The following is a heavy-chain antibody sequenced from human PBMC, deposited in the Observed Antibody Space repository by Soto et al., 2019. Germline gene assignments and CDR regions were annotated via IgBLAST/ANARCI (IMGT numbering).Heavy chain of an antibody. Sequence: SGPTLVNPTQTLTLTCSFSGFSLTTSGMCVSWIRQPPGKALEWLARIDWDDDKYYSTSLKTRLTISKDTSKNQVVLTMTNMDPVDTATYYCARIRSADISSTLVVVTAMRDYYYYYMDVWGKGTTVTVSS. CDR1: GFSLTTSGMC. CDR3: ARIRSADISSTLVVVTAMRDYYYYYMDV. J-gene: IGHJ6*03. V-gene: IGHV2-70*11. CDR2: IDWDDDK. D-gene: IGHD2-2*01.